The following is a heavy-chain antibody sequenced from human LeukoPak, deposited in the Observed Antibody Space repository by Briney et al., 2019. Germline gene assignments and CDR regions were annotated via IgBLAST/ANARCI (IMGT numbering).Heavy chain of an antibody. CDR2: IHHSGTT. J-gene: IGHJ4*02. CDR1: GGSVRDSY. CDR3: ARAYRIAAVTGFDY. V-gene: IGHV4-34*01. D-gene: IGHD6-13*01. Sequence: SETLSLTCTVSGGSVRDSYWSWIRQPPGKGLEWIAEIHHSGTTKYNPSLKSRVTISVDTSKNQFSLKLSSVTAADTAVYYCARAYRIAAVTGFDYWGQGTLVTVSS.